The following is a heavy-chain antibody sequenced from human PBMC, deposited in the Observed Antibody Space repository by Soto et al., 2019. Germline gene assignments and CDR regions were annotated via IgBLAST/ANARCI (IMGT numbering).Heavy chain of an antibody. CDR2: IYSGGST. CDR1: GFTVSSNY. J-gene: IGHJ4*02. Sequence: EVQLVESGGGLVQPGGSLRLSCAASGFTVSSNYMSWVRQAPGKGLVWVSVIYSGGSTYYADSVKGRFTISRDNSKSTLYLQMNSLRAEGTAVYYCTVYDSRGYYDYWGQGTLVTVSS. CDR3: TVYDSRGYYDY. V-gene: IGHV3-66*01. D-gene: IGHD3-22*01.